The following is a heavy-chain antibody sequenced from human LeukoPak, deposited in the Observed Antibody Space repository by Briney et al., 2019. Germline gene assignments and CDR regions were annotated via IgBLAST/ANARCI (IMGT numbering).Heavy chain of an antibody. D-gene: IGHD6-19*01. CDR1: GGTFSSYA. Sequence: GASVKVSCKASGGTFSSYAISWVRQAPGQGLEWMGRIIPILGIANYAQKFQGRVTITADKSTSTAYMELSSLRSEDTAVYYCARVAVAGNWFDPWGQGTLVTVSS. CDR2: IIPILGIA. CDR3: ARVAVAGNWFDP. J-gene: IGHJ5*02. V-gene: IGHV1-69*04.